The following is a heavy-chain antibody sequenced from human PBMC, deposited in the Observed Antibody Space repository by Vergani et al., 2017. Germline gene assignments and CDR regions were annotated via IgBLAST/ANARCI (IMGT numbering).Heavy chain of an antibody. CDR2: IDWDDDK. CDR3: ARMVMGDSSGYYWVFDY. D-gene: IGHD3-22*01. V-gene: IGHV2-70*01. J-gene: IGHJ4*02. CDR1: GFSLSTSGMC. Sequence: QVTLRESGPALVKPTQTLTLTCTFSGFSLSTSGMCVSWIRQPPGTALEWLALIDWDDDKYYSTSLKTRLTISKDTSKNQVVLTMTNMDPVDTATYYCARMVMGDSSGYYWVFDYWGQGTLVTVSS.